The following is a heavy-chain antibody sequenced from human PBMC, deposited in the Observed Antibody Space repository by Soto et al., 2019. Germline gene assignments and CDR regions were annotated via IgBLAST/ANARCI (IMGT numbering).Heavy chain of an antibody. CDR2: IYYSGST. Sequence: SETLSLTCTVSGGSVSSGSYYWSWIRQPPGKGLEWIGYIYYSGSTNYNPSLKSRVTISVDTSKNQFSLKLSSVTAADTAVYYCARDLVGAIVGFDYWGQGTLVTVSS. D-gene: IGHD1-26*01. CDR1: GGSVSSGSYY. CDR3: ARDLVGAIVGFDY. J-gene: IGHJ4*02. V-gene: IGHV4-61*01.